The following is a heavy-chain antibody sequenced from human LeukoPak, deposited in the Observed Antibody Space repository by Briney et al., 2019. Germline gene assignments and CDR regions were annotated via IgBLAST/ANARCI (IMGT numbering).Heavy chain of an antibody. CDR2: IYTGGSA. Sequence: SETLSLTCTVSGGSISSYYWSWIRQPAGKGLEWIGRIYTGGSANYNPSLKSRVTMSLDTSKNQFSLNLSSVTAEDTAVYYCAREGDDSSGWDTFDYWGQGTLVTVSS. D-gene: IGHD6-19*01. CDR1: GGSISSYY. V-gene: IGHV4-4*07. J-gene: IGHJ4*02. CDR3: AREGDDSSGWDTFDY.